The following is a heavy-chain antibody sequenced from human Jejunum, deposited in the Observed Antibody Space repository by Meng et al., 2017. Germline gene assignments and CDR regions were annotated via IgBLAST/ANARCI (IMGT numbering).Heavy chain of an antibody. V-gene: IGHV4-34*01. D-gene: IGHD4-11*01. Sequence: QVKLQQWGAGLLKPSETLSLTCAVHGGSISDNYWTWIRQPPGKGLEWIGEINDSGSTNYNPSLKSRVTISVDTSKSQFYLRVSSVTAADTAVYYCARGNEYSNYGADFWGQGTLVTVSS. CDR2: INDSGST. CDR3: ARGNEYSNYGADF. CDR1: GGSISDNY. J-gene: IGHJ4*02.